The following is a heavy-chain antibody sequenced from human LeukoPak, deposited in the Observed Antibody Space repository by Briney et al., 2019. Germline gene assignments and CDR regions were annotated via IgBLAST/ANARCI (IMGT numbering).Heavy chain of an antibody. CDR3: ARAFLVGYSPEEYFFDY. Sequence: IPSETLSLTCSVSGGSLSSSNWWSWVRQPPGKGLESIGEIYHLGTTNYNPSLKSRVTISIDKSKNQFSLKLHSVTAADTAVYYCARAFLVGYSPEEYFFDYWGQGTLVTVSS. J-gene: IGHJ4*02. CDR1: GGSLSSSNW. D-gene: IGHD2-15*01. CDR2: IYHLGTT. V-gene: IGHV4-4*02.